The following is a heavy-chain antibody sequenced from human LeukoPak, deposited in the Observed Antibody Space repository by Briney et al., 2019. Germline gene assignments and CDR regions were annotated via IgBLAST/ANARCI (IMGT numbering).Heavy chain of an antibody. J-gene: IGHJ4*02. D-gene: IGHD2-15*01. CDR1: GFTFSSYG. CDR2: ISYDGSNK. Sequence: GGSLRLSCAASGFTFSSYGMHWVRQAPGKGLEWVAVISYDGSNKYYADSVKGRFTISRDNPKNTLYLQMNSLRAEDTAVYYCAKGHCSGGSCYFDYWGQGTLVTVSS. CDR3: AKGHCSGGSCYFDY. V-gene: IGHV3-30*18.